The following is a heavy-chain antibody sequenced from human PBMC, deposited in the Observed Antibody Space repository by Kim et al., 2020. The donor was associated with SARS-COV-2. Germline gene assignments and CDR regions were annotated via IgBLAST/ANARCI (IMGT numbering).Heavy chain of an antibody. CDR3: ASGDDAFDI. V-gene: IGHV4-4*02. CDR2: GST. J-gene: IGHJ3*02. Sequence: GSTNYTPSLKSRVTISVDKSKNQFSLKLSSVTAADTAVYYCASGDDAFDIWGQGTMVTVSS. D-gene: IGHD2-21*01.